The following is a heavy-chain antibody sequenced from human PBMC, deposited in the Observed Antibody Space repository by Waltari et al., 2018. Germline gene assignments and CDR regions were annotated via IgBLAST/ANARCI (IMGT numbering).Heavy chain of an antibody. Sequence: QVQLVQSGAEVKKPGASVKVSCKASGYTFTGYYMHWVRQAPGQGLEWMGRINPNSGGTKHAQKFQGRVTMTRETSISTAYMELSRLGSDDTAVYYCAREEQQWLVNAFDIWGQGTMVTVSS. D-gene: IGHD6-19*01. CDR2: INPNSGGT. CDR1: GYTFTGYY. CDR3: AREEQQWLVNAFDI. V-gene: IGHV1-2*06. J-gene: IGHJ3*02.